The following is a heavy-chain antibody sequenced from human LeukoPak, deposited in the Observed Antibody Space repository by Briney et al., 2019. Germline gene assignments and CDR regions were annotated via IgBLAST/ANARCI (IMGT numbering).Heavy chain of an antibody. CDR3: ANDRDYYDSSGHPLDAFDI. CDR2: ISGSGGST. Sequence: GSLRLSCAASGFTFSSYAMSWVRQAPGKGLEWVSSISGSGGSTYYADSVKGRFTISRDNSKNTLYLQMNSLRTEDTAVYYCANDRDYYDSSGHPLDAFDIWGQGTMVTVS. V-gene: IGHV3-23*01. CDR1: GFTFSSYA. D-gene: IGHD3-22*01. J-gene: IGHJ3*02.